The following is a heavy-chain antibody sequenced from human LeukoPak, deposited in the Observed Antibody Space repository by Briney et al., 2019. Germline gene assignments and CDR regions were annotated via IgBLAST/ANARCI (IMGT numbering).Heavy chain of an antibody. J-gene: IGHJ4*02. CDR1: GFTFSGSA. D-gene: IGHD4-23*01. CDR2: ISYDGSNK. CDR3: ARDRRWSYFDY. V-gene: IGHV3-30*04. Sequence: GGSLRLSCAASGFTFSGSAMHWVRQAPGKGLEWVAVISYDGSNKYYADSVRGRFTISRDNSKNTLYLQMNSLRAEDTAVYYCARDRRWSYFDYWGQGTLATVSS.